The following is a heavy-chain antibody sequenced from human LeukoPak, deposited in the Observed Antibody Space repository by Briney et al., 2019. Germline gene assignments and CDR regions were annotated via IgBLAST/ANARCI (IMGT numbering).Heavy chain of an antibody. Sequence: GGSLRLSCAASGFSFSNYWMSWVRQAPGKGLEWVANINEDGSETHYVDSVKGRFTISRDNAKNSLSLQMNILRAEDTAVYYCARRGGHDCWGQGTLVTVSS. CDR3: ARRGGHDC. V-gene: IGHV3-7*01. J-gene: IGHJ4*02. CDR1: GFSFSNYW. D-gene: IGHD2-15*01. CDR2: INEDGSET.